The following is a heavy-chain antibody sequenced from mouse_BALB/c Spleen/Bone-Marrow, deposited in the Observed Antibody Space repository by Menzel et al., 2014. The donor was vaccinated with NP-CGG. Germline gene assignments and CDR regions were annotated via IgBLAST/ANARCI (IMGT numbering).Heavy chain of an antibody. V-gene: IGHV1-80*01. Sequence: QVQLKESGAELVRPGSSVKISCKASGYAFSSYWMNWVKQRPGQGLEWIGQIYPGDGDTNYNGKFKGKATLTADKSSSTAYMQLSSLTSEDSAVYFCARLDCYHPYYAMDYWGQGTSVTVSS. J-gene: IGHJ4*01. D-gene: IGHD2-3*01. CDR1: GYAFSSYW. CDR2: IYPGDGDT. CDR3: ARLDCYHPYYAMDY.